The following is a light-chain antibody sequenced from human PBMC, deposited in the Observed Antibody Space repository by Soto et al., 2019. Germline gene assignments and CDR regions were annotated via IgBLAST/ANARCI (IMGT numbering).Light chain of an antibody. J-gene: IGKJ2*01. CDR2: KAT. Sequence: DIQMTQSPSTLSASVGDRVTITCRASQSITTWLAWYHQKPGKAPKLLIYKATNLQSGVPSRFSASGSGTEFSLTISSLQPKDFAICYCQQYNDYQYTFGQGTKLEIK. CDR3: QQYNDYQYT. CDR1: QSITTW. V-gene: IGKV1-5*03.